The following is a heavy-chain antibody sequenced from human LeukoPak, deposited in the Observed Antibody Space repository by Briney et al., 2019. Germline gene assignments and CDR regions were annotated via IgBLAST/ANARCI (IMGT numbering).Heavy chain of an antibody. D-gene: IGHD6-19*01. V-gene: IGHV3-23*01. CDR2: ISGSGGST. CDR3: AKDSPLGYSSGWHFDY. Sequence: GSLRLSCAASGFTFSSYAMSWVRQAPGKGLEWVSAISGSGGSTYYADSVKGRFTISRDNSKNTLYLQMNSLRAEDTAVYYCAKDSPLGYSSGWHFDYWGQGTLVTVSS. CDR1: GFTFSSYA. J-gene: IGHJ4*02.